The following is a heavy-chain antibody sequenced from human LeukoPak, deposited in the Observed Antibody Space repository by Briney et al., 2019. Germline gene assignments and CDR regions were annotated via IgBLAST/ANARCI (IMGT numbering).Heavy chain of an antibody. V-gene: IGHV4-39*07. CDR1: GDSISSSSYY. CDR2: IYYSGST. J-gene: IGHJ4*02. CDR3: ARGRWGGSYYYFDY. Sequence: SETLSLTCTVSGDSISSSSYYWGWIRQPPGKGLEWIGSIYYSGSTNCNPSLKSRVTISVDTSKNQFSLKLSSVTAADTAVYYCARGRWGGSYYYFDYWGQGTLVTVSS. D-gene: IGHD1-26*01.